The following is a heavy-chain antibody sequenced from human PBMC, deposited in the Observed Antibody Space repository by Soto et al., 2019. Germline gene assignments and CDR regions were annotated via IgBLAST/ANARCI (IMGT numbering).Heavy chain of an antibody. CDR3: AEDGVGQQLALDY. CDR1: GFTFSSYA. Sequence: GGSLRLSCAASGFTFSSYAMSWVRQAPGKGLEWVSAISGSGGSTYYADSVKGRFTISRDNSKNTLYLQMNSLRAEDTAVYYCAEDGVGQQLALDYWGQGTLVTVSS. V-gene: IGHV3-23*01. J-gene: IGHJ4*02. CDR2: ISGSGGST. D-gene: IGHD6-13*01.